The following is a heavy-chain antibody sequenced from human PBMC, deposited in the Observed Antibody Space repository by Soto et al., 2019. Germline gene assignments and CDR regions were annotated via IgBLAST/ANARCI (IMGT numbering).Heavy chain of an antibody. CDR3: ARLHSSGWYNWFDP. J-gene: IGHJ5*02. V-gene: IGHV4-34*01. D-gene: IGHD6-19*01. CDR2: INHSGST. CDR1: GGSFSGYY. Sequence: SETLSLTCAVYGGSFSGYYWSWIRQPPGKGLEWIGEINHSGSTNYNPSLKSRVTISVDTSKNQFSLKLSSVTAADTAVYYCARLHSSGWYNWFDPWGQGTLVTVSS.